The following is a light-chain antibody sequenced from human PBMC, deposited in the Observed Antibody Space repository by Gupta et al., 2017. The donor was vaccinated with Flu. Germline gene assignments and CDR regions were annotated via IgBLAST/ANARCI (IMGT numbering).Light chain of an antibody. J-gene: IGLJ1*01. Sequence: SAPTQPRPLSSAPGQSVTISCTGSSNDVGGTNRVSWYQHRPGKAPNLILDDVTERPSAVPGRFSGSKAGNTAPLTISGLQADDEADYYCSSHAGRVTWVFGTGTTVTVL. V-gene: IGLV2-11*01. CDR3: SSHAGRVTWV. CDR1: SNDVGGTNR. CDR2: DVT.